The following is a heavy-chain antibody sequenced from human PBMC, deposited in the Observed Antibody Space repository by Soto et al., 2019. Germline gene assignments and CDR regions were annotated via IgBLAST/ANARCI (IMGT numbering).Heavy chain of an antibody. CDR1: GFSFGDYY. CDR3: ARAPCAHDSFDL. Sequence: QVQLVESGGGLVKPGGSLRLSCAASGFSFGDYYMSWIRQAPGRGLEWISYISGTGRTIDYANSVKGRFTISRDNADKSLYLQMNSLGAEDTAIYYCARAPCAHDSFDLWGQGTLVTVSS. J-gene: IGHJ5*02. D-gene: IGHD3-3*01. CDR2: ISGTGRTI. V-gene: IGHV3-11*01.